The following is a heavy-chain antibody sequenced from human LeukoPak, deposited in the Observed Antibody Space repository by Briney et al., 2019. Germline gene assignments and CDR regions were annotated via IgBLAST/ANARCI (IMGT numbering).Heavy chain of an antibody. CDR2: ISSSSSYI. J-gene: IGHJ4*02. CDR3: ARGLGIAAAALDY. CDR1: GFTFSSYS. Sequence: GGSLRLSSAASGFTFSSYSMNWVRQAPGKGLEWVSSISSSSSYIYYADSVKGRFTISRDNAKNSLYLQMNSLRAEDTAVYYCARGLGIAAAALDYWGQGTLVTVSS. D-gene: IGHD6-13*01. V-gene: IGHV3-21*01.